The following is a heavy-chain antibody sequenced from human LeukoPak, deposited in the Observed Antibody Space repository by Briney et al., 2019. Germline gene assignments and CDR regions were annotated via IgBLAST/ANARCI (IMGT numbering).Heavy chain of an antibody. Sequence: ASVKVSCKASRYTFTGYYMHWVRQAPGQGLEWMGWINPNSGGTNYAQKFQARVTITRDTSISTAYMELSRLRSDDTAVYYCATGGLRLRFLESSRLRYYYYMDVWGKGTTVTVSS. D-gene: IGHD3-3*01. CDR1: RYTFTGYY. V-gene: IGHV1-2*02. J-gene: IGHJ6*03. CDR2: INPNSGGT. CDR3: ATGGLRLRFLESSRLRYYYYMDV.